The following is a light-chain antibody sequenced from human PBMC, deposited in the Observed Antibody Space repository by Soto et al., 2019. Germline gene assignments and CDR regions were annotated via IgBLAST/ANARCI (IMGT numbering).Light chain of an antibody. CDR2: EAS. Sequence: DIQMTQSPSTLSASVGDRVTITCRASQSINAWLAWYQQTPGKAPKVLIYEASRSESGVPSRFSGSGSGTEFTLTISSLQPGDFATYCCQQYNYYPLTFGGGTKVEI. J-gene: IGKJ4*01. V-gene: IGKV1-5*03. CDR3: QQYNYYPLT. CDR1: QSINAW.